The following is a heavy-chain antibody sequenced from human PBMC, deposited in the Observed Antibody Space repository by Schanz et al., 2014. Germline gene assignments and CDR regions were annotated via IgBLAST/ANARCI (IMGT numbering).Heavy chain of an antibody. CDR3: ARDPSGSYGWFDP. J-gene: IGHJ5*02. V-gene: IGHV3-30*04. CDR1: GFTFSSYA. D-gene: IGHD1-26*01. CDR2: ISYDGSNK. Sequence: QVQLVESGGGVVQPGRSLRLSCAASGFTFSSYAMHWVRQAPGKGLEWVAVISYDGSNKYYADSVKGRFTISRDNSKNAQYQQMNSLRAEDTAVYYCARDPSGSYGWFDPWGQGTLVTVSS.